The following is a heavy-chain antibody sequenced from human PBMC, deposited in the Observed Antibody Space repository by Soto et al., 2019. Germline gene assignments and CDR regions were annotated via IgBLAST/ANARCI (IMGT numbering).Heavy chain of an antibody. J-gene: IGHJ6*02. Sequence: QVQLVESGGGVVQPGRSLRLSCAASGFTFSSYGMHWVRQAPGKGLEWGAVIWYEGSNKYYADSVKGRFTISRDNSKNKLYLQMNSLRAEDTAVYYCARGGLTISPDVWGQGTTVTVSS. CDR2: IWYEGSNK. CDR1: GFTFSSYG. D-gene: IGHD3-9*01. V-gene: IGHV3-33*01. CDR3: ARGGLTISPDV.